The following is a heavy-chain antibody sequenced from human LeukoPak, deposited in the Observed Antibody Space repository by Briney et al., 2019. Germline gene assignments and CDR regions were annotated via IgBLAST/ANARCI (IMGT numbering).Heavy chain of an antibody. Sequence: SETLSLTCTVSGGSISSSSYYWGWIRQPPGKGLEWIGSIYHSGSTYYNPSLKSRVTISVDTSKNQFSLKLSSVTAADTAVYYCARVFRYYDFWSGYWNYYYYMDVWGKGTTVTVSS. D-gene: IGHD3-3*01. V-gene: IGHV4-39*07. J-gene: IGHJ6*03. CDR3: ARVFRYYDFWSGYWNYYYYMDV. CDR1: GGSISSSSYY. CDR2: IYHSGST.